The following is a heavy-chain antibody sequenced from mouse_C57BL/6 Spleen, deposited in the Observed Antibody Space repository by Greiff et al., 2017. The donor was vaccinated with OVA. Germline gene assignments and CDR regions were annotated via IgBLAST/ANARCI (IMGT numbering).Heavy chain of an antibody. V-gene: IGHV1-55*01. D-gene: IGHD1-1*01. J-gene: IGHJ2*01. CDR3: ARRRSTTVPYFDY. CDR1: GYTFTSYW. Sequence: VQLQESGAELVKPGASVKMSCKASGYTFTSYWITWVKQRPGQGLEWIGDIYPGSGSTNYNEKFKSKATLTVDTSSSTAYMQLSSLTSEDSAVYYCARRRSTTVPYFDYWGQGTTLTVSS. CDR2: IYPGSGST.